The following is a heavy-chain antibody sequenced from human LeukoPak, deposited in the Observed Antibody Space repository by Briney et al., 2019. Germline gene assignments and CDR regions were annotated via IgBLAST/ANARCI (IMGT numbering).Heavy chain of an antibody. CDR2: IYPADSDT. J-gene: IGHJ4*02. V-gene: IGHV5-51*01. D-gene: IGHD5-24*01. CDR3: ARRKGDGYNSPFDY. Sequence: ESLKISCKGSGYSFPNYWIGWVRQMPGQGLEWMGIIYPADSDTRYSPSFQGQVTISADKSINTAYLQWTGLKASDTAMYYCARRKGDGYNSPFDYWGQGTLVTVSS. CDR1: GYSFPNYW.